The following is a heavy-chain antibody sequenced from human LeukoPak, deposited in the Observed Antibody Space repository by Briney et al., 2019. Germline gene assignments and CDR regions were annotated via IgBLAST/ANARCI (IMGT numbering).Heavy chain of an antibody. J-gene: IGHJ4*02. V-gene: IGHV4-39*07. D-gene: IGHD3-22*01. CDR1: GGSISSSSYY. Sequence: SETLSLTCTVSGGSISSSSYYWGWIRQPPGKGLEWIGSIYYSGSTYYNPSLKSRVTISVDTSKNQFSLKLSSVTAADTAVYYCARDRNLGLNYYDSSGYGYWGQGTLVTVSS. CDR3: ARDRNLGLNYYDSSGYGY. CDR2: IYYSGST.